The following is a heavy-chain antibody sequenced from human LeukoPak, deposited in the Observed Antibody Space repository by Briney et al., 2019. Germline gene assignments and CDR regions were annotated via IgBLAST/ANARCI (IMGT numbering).Heavy chain of an antibody. CDR3: ASVVVVAATAYNWFDP. V-gene: IGHV4-34*01. D-gene: IGHD2-15*01. CDR2: INHSGST. CDR1: GGSFSGYY. J-gene: IGHJ5*02. Sequence: SETLSLTCAVYGGSFSGYYWSWIRQPPGKGLEWIGEINHSGSTNYNPSLQSRVTISVDTSKNQFSLKLSSVTAADTAVYYCASVVVVAATAYNWFDPWGQGTLVTVSS.